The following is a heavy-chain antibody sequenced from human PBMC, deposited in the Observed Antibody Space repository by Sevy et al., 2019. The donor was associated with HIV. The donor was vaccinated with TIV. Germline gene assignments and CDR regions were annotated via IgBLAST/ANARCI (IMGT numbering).Heavy chain of an antibody. CDR3: ARSDYYGSGSDYNWFDP. CDR1: GFTFSSYS. CDR2: ISSSSSTI. J-gene: IGHJ5*02. D-gene: IGHD3-10*01. Sequence: GGSLRLSCAASGFTFSSYSMNWVHQAPGKGLEWVSYISSSSSTIYYADSVKGRFTISRDNAKNSLYLQMNSLRDEDTAVYYCARSDYYGSGSDYNWFDPWGQGTLVTVSS. V-gene: IGHV3-48*02.